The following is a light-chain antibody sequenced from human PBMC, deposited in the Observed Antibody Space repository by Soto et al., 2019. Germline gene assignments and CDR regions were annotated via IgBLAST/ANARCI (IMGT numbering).Light chain of an antibody. CDR3: QHYFNYPLT. Sequence: DIQMTQSPSTLSASVGDRVTISCRASQSISTWLAWYQQKPGKAPKLLIYKASSLKSGVPSRFSGSGSGTEFTLTISSLQPDDFASYYCQHYFNYPLTFGGETRVEIK. CDR2: KAS. CDR1: QSISTW. J-gene: IGKJ4*01. V-gene: IGKV1-5*03.